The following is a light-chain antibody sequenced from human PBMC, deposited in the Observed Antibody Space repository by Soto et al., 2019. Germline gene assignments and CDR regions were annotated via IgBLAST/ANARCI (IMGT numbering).Light chain of an antibody. Sequence: DIQVTQSPATLSASVGDTVSITCRASQSVLTWLAWYQQKPGKAPNLLIYKASRLRDGVPSRFSGSGSGTDFTLTITSLQPDDFASYFCQHYFSYPYAFGLGTKLEI. CDR1: QSVLTW. J-gene: IGKJ2*01. CDR3: QHYFSYPYA. V-gene: IGKV1-5*03. CDR2: KAS.